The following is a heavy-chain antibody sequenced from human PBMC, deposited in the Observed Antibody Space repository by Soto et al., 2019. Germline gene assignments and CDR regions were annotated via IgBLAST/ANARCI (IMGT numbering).Heavy chain of an antibody. CDR1: GGSISSSSYY. CDR3: ARGPAGIAAAGGTPRPKNWFDP. Sequence: TSETLSLTCTVSGGSISSSSYYWGWIRQPPGKGLEWIGSIYYSGSTYYNPSLKSRVTISVDTSKNQFSLKLSSVTAADTAVYYCARGPAGIAAAGGTPRPKNWFDPWGQGTLVTVSS. D-gene: IGHD6-13*01. CDR2: IYYSGST. J-gene: IGHJ5*02. V-gene: IGHV4-39*01.